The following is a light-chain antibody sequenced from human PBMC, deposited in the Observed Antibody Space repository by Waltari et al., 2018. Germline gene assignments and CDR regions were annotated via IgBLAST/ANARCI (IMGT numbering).Light chain of an antibody. CDR3: QQQYSFPLT. CDR1: HSVLYSTNNKNY. J-gene: IGKJ4*01. CDR2: WAS. V-gene: IGKV4-1*01. Sequence: DIVMTQSPDSLAVSLGERPTLNRKPRHSVLYSTNNKNYLTWYQQKPGQPPKLLIYWASVRGSGVPDRFSGSESGTDFTLTISNLQAEDVAVYYCQQQYSFPLTFGGGTKVEIK.